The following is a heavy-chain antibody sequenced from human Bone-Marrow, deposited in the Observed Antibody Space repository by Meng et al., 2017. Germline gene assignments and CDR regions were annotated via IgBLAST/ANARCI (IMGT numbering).Heavy chain of an antibody. CDR3: ARDLSSSSLDY. V-gene: IGHV3-33*01. CDR1: GFPFRSYG. D-gene: IGHD6-13*01. Sequence: QVHLVNPGGGVVQPGGSLSLSCAASGFPFRSYGMHWVRQAPGKGLEWVAVIWSDGSNKYYAESVKGRFTISRDTSKNTLYLQMDSLRVEDTAVYYCARDLSSSSLDYRGQGTLVTVAS. CDR2: IWSDGSNK. J-gene: IGHJ4*02.